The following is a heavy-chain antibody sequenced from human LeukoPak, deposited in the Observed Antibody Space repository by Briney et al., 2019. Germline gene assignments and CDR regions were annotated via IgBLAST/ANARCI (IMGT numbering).Heavy chain of an antibody. CDR3: ARDLWFGEHAGY. CDR2: ISSSSSYI. V-gene: IGHV3-21*01. Sequence: PGGSLRLSCAASGFTFSSYSMNWVRQAPGKGLEWVSSISSSSSYIYYADSVKGRFTISRDNAKNSLYLQMNSLRAEDTAVYYCARDLWFGEHAGYWGQGTLVTVSS. J-gene: IGHJ4*02. CDR1: GFTFSSYS. D-gene: IGHD3-10*01.